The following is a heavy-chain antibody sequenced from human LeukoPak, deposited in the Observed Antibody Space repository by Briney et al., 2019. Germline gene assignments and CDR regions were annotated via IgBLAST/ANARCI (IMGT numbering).Heavy chain of an antibody. J-gene: IGHJ1*01. D-gene: IGHD2-2*01. Sequence: GGSLSLFCAASGFTFSSYRMNCVRQARGKGREWLTSISSSRSYIYYADSVRGRFTISRDNAENSLYLQMNSLRAEDTAVYYCARDNGSPYQLAYWGQGTLVTVSS. CDR2: ISSSRSYI. CDR1: GFTFSSYR. CDR3: ARDNGSPYQLAY. V-gene: IGHV3-21*01.